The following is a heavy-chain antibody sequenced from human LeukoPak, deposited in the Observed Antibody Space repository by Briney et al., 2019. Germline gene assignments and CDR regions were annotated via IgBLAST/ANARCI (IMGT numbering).Heavy chain of an antibody. CDR1: GFTFSGSA. V-gene: IGHV3-73*01. J-gene: IGHJ6*03. Sequence: GGSLRLSCAASGFTFSGSAMHWVRQASGKGLEWVGRIRSKANSYATAYAASVKGRFTISRDDSKNTAYLQMNSLKTEDTAVYYCTRQQRLASYYYYYYYMDVWGKGTTVTVSS. CDR3: TRQQRLASYYYYYYYMDV. D-gene: IGHD6-25*01. CDR2: IRSKANSYAT.